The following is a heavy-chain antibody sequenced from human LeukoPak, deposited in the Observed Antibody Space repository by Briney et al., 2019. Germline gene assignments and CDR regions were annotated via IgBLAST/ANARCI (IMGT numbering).Heavy chain of an antibody. J-gene: IGHJ4*02. V-gene: IGHV4-38-2*02. Sequence: PSETLSLTCTVSGYSISSGNYWGWIRPPPGKGPEWSGSIYHSGSTYYNPSLKSRVSISVDTSKNQFSLRLSSVTAADTAVYYCARDGDFYYFDYWGQGTLVTVSS. CDR1: GYSISSGNY. CDR3: ARDGDFYYFDY. CDR2: IYHSGST.